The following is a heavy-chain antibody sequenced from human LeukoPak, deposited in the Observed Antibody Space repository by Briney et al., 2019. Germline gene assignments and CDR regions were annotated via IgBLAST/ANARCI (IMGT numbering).Heavy chain of an antibody. CDR1: GGSISSYY. CDR2: FYYSGST. V-gene: IGHV4-59*12. J-gene: IGHJ4*02. D-gene: IGHD3-3*01. Sequence: SETLSLTCTVSGGSISSYYWSWIRQPPGKGLEWIGYFYYSGSTNYNPSLKSRVTISVDTSKNQFSLKLSSVTAADTAVYYCAREKASLFGVVIFDYWGQGTLVTVSS. CDR3: AREKASLFGVVIFDY.